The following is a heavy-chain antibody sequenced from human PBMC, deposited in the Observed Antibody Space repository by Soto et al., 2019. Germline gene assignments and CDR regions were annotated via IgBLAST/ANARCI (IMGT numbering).Heavy chain of an antibody. D-gene: IGHD6-13*01. CDR1: GFTFSSYW. Sequence: PGGSLRLSCGASGFTFSSYWMSWVRQAPGKGLEWVANIKQDGSEKYYVDSVKGRFTISRDNARNSLFLQMSSLRAEDTAAYYCARTYSSSWYENDYWGQGTLVTVSS. CDR2: IKQDGSEK. V-gene: IGHV3-7*03. J-gene: IGHJ4*02. CDR3: ARTYSSSWYENDY.